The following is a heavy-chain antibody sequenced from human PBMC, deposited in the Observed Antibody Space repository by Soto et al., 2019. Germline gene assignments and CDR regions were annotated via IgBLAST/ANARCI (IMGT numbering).Heavy chain of an antibody. V-gene: IGHV3-23*01. Sequence: PGGSLRISCAASGFTFSSYAMSWVRQAPGKGLEWVSAISGSGGSTYYADSVKGRFTISRDNSKNTLYLQMNSLRAEDTAVYYCAKGGDRWELLATFDYWGQGTLVTVSS. CDR1: GFTFSSYA. J-gene: IGHJ4*02. CDR3: AKGGDRWELLATFDY. D-gene: IGHD1-26*01. CDR2: ISGSGGST.